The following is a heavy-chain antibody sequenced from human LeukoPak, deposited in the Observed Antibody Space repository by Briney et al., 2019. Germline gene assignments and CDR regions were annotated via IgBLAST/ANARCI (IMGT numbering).Heavy chain of an antibody. J-gene: IGHJ3*02. CDR2: LYYSGST. CDR1: GGSMSSSTYY. V-gene: IGHV4-39*01. Sequence: PSETLSLTCTVSGGSMSSSTYYWGWIRQPPGKGLEWIGSLYYSGSTYDNPSLKSRVTISVDTSKNQLSLKLSSVTAADTAIYYCARHSPAATEAFDIWGQGTMATVSS. CDR3: ARHSPAATEAFDI. D-gene: IGHD2-2*01.